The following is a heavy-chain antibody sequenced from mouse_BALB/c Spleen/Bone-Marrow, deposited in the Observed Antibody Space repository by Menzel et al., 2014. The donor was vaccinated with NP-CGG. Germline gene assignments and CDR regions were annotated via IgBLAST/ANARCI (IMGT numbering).Heavy chain of an antibody. CDR1: GFNIKDTY. J-gene: IGHJ3*01. V-gene: IGHV14-3*02. Sequence: EVMLVESGAELVKPGASVKLSCTASGFNIKDTYMHWVKQRPEQGLEWIGRIDPANGNIKYDPKFQGKATITADTSSNTAYLQLSSLTSEDTAVYYCAPYYYGRWFANWGHGTLVTVSA. CDR3: APYYYGRWFAN. D-gene: IGHD1-1*01. CDR2: IDPANGNI.